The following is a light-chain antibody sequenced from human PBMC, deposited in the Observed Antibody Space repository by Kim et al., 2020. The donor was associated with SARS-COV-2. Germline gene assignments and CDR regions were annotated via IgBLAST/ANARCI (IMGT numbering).Light chain of an antibody. V-gene: IGKV1-5*03. CDR1: QNIYAW. Sequence: DIQMTQSPSTLSASVGDRVTITCRASQNIYAWLAWYQQKPGKAPKVLISKASSLQSGVTSRFSGNGSGTEFTLTINSLQPDDFATYYCQQYTSFSRLSFGGGTKVDIK. J-gene: IGKJ4*01. CDR3: QQYTSFSRLS. CDR2: KAS.